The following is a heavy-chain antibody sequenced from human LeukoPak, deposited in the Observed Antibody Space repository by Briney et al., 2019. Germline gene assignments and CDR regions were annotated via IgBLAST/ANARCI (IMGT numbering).Heavy chain of an antibody. CDR2: IYWDDDK. CDR1: RLLRNTTGVG. V-gene: IGHV2-5*02. J-gene: IGHJ6*03. D-gene: IGHD3-10*01. Sequence: SGLTLVSPTHTLTLTCTFWRLLRNTTGVGLDWIRQPPGKALECLAPIYWDDDKIYTPTLKSRHTINKEPSKKQVVLTMTSMDPVDTATYYCAHGRAERRNYYGSGETSYYYYYYMDVWGKGTTVTVSS. CDR3: AHGRAERRNYYGSGETSYYYYYYMDV.